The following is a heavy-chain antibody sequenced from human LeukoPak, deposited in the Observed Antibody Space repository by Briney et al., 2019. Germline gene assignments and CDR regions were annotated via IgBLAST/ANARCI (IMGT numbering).Heavy chain of an antibody. CDR1: GFTFSSYT. Sequence: GGSLRLSCAASGFTFSSYTMKWVRQAPGKGLEWVSSISTGSSYMYYTDSVKGRFTISRDNAKNSLYLQMNSLRAEDTAVYYCARVVGQQFDYWGQGTLVTVSS. V-gene: IGHV3-21*01. D-gene: IGHD6-13*01. J-gene: IGHJ4*02. CDR3: ARVVGQQFDY. CDR2: ISTGSSYM.